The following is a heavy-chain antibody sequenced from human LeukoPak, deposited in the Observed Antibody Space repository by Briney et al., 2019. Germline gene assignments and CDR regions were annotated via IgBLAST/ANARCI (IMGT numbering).Heavy chain of an antibody. CDR1: GGSVSSGRYY. J-gene: IGHJ5*02. D-gene: IGHD3-10*01. CDR2: IYYSGST. CDR3: ARGGIGSGSYNWFDP. V-gene: IGHV4-61*01. Sequence: SETLSLTCTVSGGSVSSGRYYWTWIQQPPGKGLEWIGYIYYSGSTNYNPSLRSRVTISVDTSKNQFSVKLSSVTAADTAVYYCARGGIGSGSYNWFDPWGQGTLVTVSS.